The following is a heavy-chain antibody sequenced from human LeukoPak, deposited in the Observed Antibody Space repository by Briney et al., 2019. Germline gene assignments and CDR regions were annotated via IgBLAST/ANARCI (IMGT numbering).Heavy chain of an antibody. J-gene: IGHJ4*02. D-gene: IGHD3-3*01. V-gene: IGHV4-4*07. CDR2: IYTSGST. Sequence: PSETLSLTCTVSGGSISSYYWSWIRQPAGKGLEWIGRIYTSGSTNYNPSLKSRVTMSVDTSKNQFSLKLSSVTAADTAVYYCARSPYDSWSGYFALWGQGTLVTVS. CDR3: ARSPYDSWSGYFAL. CDR1: GGSISSYY.